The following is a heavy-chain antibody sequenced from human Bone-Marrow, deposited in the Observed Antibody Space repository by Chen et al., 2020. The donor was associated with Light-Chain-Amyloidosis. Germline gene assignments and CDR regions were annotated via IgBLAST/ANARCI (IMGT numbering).Heavy chain of an antibody. CDR1: GYTFPNYW. D-gene: IGHD5-12*01. J-gene: IGHJ4*02. CDR2: IYPDDSDD. V-gene: IGHV5-51*01. CDR3: ARRRDGYNFDY. Sequence: EVQLAQSGPEVKKPWESLKLSCKGSGYTFPNYWIGWVRQMPGKGLEWMGVIYPDDSDDRYSPSFEGQVTISDDKSITTAYLKWRSLKASDTAMYYCARRRDGYNFDYWGQGTLVTVSS.